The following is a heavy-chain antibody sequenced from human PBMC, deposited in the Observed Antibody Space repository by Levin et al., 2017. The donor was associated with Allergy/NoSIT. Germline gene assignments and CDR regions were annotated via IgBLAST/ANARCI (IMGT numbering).Heavy chain of an antibody. CDR1: GYTFTIYG. V-gene: IGHV1-18*01. CDR3: AREGYCSTGSCYSVRNYYYYGMDV. J-gene: IGHJ6*02. Sequence: ASVKVSCKASGYTFTIYGITWVRQAPGQGLEWMGWISTYNGNANLDTLFPFLFTLTTDTSTSTAYMELRSLRSDDTAVYYCAREGYCSTGSCYSVRNYYYYGMDVWGQGTTVTVSS. D-gene: IGHD2-15*01. CDR2: ISTYNGNA.